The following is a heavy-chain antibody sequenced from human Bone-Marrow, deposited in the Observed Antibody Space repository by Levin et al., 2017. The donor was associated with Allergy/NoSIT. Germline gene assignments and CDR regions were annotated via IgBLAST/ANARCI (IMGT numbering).Heavy chain of an antibody. CDR1: GFTFSTYN. CDR2: ISSSSSYV. V-gene: IGHV3-21*01. J-gene: IGHJ2*01. CDR3: ARGSSWYDTWYFGL. D-gene: IGHD6-13*01. Sequence: GGSLRLSCAASGFTFSTYNMNWVRQAPGKGLEWVSSISSSSSYVYSADSVKGRFTISRDNATNSLYLQMSSLRAEDTAVYYCARGSSWYDTWYFGLWGRGTLVTVSS.